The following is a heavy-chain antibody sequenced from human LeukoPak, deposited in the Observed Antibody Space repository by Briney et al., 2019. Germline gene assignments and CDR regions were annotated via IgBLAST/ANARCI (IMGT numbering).Heavy chain of an antibody. CDR1: GYTFTGYY. J-gene: IGHJ6*02. Sequence: ASVKVSCKASGYTFTGYYMHWVRQAPGQGLEWMGWINPNSGGTNYAQKFQGGVTMTRDTSISTAYMELSRLRSDDTAVYYCARGVVPARYYYYYGMDVWGQGTTVTVSS. D-gene: IGHD2-2*01. V-gene: IGHV1-2*02. CDR3: ARGVVPARYYYYYGMDV. CDR2: INPNSGGT.